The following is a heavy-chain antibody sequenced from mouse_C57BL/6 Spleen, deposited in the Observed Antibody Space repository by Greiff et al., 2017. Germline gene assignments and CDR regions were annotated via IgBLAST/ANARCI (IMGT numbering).Heavy chain of an antibody. CDR2: IWSGGST. D-gene: IGHD3-3*01. CDR3: AINGTRAMDY. CDR1: GFSLTSYG. J-gene: IGHJ4*01. V-gene: IGHV2-2*01. Sequence: QVQLQQSGPGLVQPSQSLYITCTVSGFSLTSYGVHWVRQSPGKGLEWLGVIWSGGSTDYNAAFISSLSSRKDNSKSQVFLKMNSLQADDTAIYYCAINGTRAMDYWGQGTSVTVSS.